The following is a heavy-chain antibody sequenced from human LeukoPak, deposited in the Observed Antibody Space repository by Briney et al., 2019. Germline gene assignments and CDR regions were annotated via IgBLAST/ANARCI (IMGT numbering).Heavy chain of an antibody. D-gene: IGHD3-22*01. CDR3: AKDRPLDNYYDSSGPTPY. V-gene: IGHV3-23*01. J-gene: IGHJ4*02. CDR2: ISGSGGST. CDR1: GFTFSSYG. Sequence: PGGSLRLSCAASGFTFSSYGMSWVRQAPGKGLEWVSAISGSGGSTYYADSVKGRFTISRGNSKNTLYLQMNSLRAEDTAVYYCAKDRPLDNYYDSSGPTPYWGQGTLVTVSS.